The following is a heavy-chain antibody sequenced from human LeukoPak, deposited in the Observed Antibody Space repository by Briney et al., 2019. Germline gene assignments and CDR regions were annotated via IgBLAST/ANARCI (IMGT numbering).Heavy chain of an antibody. J-gene: IGHJ4*02. V-gene: IGHV3-30*04. Sequence: GGSLRLSCAASGFTFSSYAMHWVRQAPGKGLEWVAVISYDGSNKYYADSVKGRFTISRDNSKNTLYLQMNSLRAEDTAVYYCAKARKYSSGYLGDFDCWGQGTLVTVSS. CDR3: AKARKYSSGYLGDFDC. CDR1: GFTFSSYA. CDR2: ISYDGSNK. D-gene: IGHD6-19*01.